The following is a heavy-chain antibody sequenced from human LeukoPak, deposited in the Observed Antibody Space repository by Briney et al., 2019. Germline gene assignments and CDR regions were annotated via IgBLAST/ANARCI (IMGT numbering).Heavy chain of an antibody. CDR2: ISGSGGST. Sequence: GGSLRLSCAASGFTFSSYAMSWVRQAPGKGLEWVSAISGSGGSTYYADSVKGRLTISRDNSKSTLYLQMNSLRAEDTAVYYCAKDSIAVAAYYFDYWGQGTLVTVSS. CDR3: AKDSIAVAAYYFDY. J-gene: IGHJ4*02. D-gene: IGHD6-19*01. CDR1: GFTFSSYA. V-gene: IGHV3-23*01.